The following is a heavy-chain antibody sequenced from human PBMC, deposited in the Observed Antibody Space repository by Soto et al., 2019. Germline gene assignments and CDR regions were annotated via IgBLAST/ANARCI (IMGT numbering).Heavy chain of an antibody. CDR1: GFTFSSYA. CDR2: ISGSGGST. V-gene: IGHV3-23*01. J-gene: IGHJ5*02. D-gene: IGHD2-15*01. CDR3: AQDFYEILYNWFDP. Sequence: EVQLLESGGGLVQPGGSLRLSCAASGFTFSSYAMSWVRQAPGKGLEWVSAISGSGGSTYYADAVKGRFTISRDNSKNTLYLQMNSLRAEDTDVYYCAQDFYEILYNWFDPWGQGTLVTVSS.